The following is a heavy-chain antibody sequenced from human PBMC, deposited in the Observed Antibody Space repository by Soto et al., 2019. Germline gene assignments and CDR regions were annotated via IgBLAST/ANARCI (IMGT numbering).Heavy chain of an antibody. CDR3: ARGHRYSSGWYGYYYYGMDV. J-gene: IGHJ6*02. CDR2: ISAYNGNT. V-gene: IGHV1-18*01. CDR1: GYTFTSYG. D-gene: IGHD6-19*01. Sequence: QFQLVQSGAEVKKPGASVKVACKASGYTFTSYGISWVRQAPGQGLEWMGWISAYNGNTNYAQKLQGRVTMATDTSTSTAYMELRSLRSDDTAVYYCARGHRYSSGWYGYYYYGMDVWGQGTTVTVSS.